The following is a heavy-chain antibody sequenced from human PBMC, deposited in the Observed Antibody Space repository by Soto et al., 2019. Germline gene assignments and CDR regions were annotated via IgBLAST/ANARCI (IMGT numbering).Heavy chain of an antibody. CDR2: ISNNGDTA. Sequence: EVQLLESGGGLVQPGGSLTLSCATSGFTFSSYAMVWVRQAAEKGLEWVASISNNGDTAYYADSVKGRFTISRGNSENTVYLQMNGLTADDTALYFCAKSRVFIGAIVTLLDSWGQGTQVTVSS. J-gene: IGHJ4*02. V-gene: IGHV3-23*01. CDR3: AKSRVFIGAIVTLLDS. CDR1: GFTFSSYA. D-gene: IGHD3-16*02.